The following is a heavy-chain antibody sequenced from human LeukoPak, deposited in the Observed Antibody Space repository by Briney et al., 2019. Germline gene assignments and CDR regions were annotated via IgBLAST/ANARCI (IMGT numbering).Heavy chain of an antibody. J-gene: IGHJ6*02. V-gene: IGHV3-30*18. CDR2: ISYDGSNK. Sequence: PGGSLRLSCAASGFTFSSYGMHWVRQAPGKGLEWVAVISYDGSNKYYADSVKGRFTISRDNSKNTLYLQMKSLRAEDTAVYYCAKDLDGMDVWGQGTTVTVSS. CDR3: AKDLDGMDV. CDR1: GFTFSSYG.